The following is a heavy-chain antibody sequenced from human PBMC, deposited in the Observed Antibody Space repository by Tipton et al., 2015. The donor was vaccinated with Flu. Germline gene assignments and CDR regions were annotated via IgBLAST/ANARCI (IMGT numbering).Heavy chain of an antibody. CDR2: VFTTGST. J-gene: IGHJ3*02. D-gene: IGHD4-17*01. Sequence: LRLSCTVSRGSMSGANYYWSWVRQPAGKGLEWIGRVFTTGSTNYNPSLQSRVTITVDTSKNQFSLLMTSVTAADTAVYYCATDYAKTDAFDIWGHGTMVTVSS. CDR1: RGSMSGANYY. CDR3: ATDYAKTDAFDI. V-gene: IGHV4-61*02.